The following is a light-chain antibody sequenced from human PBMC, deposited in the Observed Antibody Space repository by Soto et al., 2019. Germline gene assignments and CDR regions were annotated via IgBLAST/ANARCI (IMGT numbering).Light chain of an antibody. Sequence: QSVLTQPPSVSGAPGQRVTISCTGSSSNIGTGYDVHWYQQLPGTAPKLLIYGNNNRPSGVPDRFSGSKSGTTASLAITGLQAEDEADYYCQSYDSSWVLFGGGTQLTVL. CDR2: GNN. CDR1: SSNIGTGYD. J-gene: IGLJ2*01. CDR3: QSYDSSWVL. V-gene: IGLV1-40*01.